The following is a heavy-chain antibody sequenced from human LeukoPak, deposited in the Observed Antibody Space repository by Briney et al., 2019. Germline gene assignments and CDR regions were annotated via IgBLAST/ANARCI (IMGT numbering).Heavy chain of an antibody. CDR3: ARVTYYYDSSGYYFNY. CDR1: GGSISSYY. Sequence: PSETLSLTCTVSGGSISSYYWSWIRQPAGKGLEWIGRIYTSGSTNYNPSLKSRVTMSVDTSKNQFSLKLSSVTAADTAVYYCARVTYYYDSSGYYFNYWGQGTLVTVSS. V-gene: IGHV4-4*07. CDR2: IYTSGST. J-gene: IGHJ4*02. D-gene: IGHD3-22*01.